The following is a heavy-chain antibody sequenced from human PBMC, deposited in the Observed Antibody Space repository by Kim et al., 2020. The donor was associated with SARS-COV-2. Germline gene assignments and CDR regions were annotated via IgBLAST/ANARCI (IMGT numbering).Heavy chain of an antibody. CDR2: FDPEDGET. V-gene: IGHV1-24*01. CDR1: GYTLTELS. J-gene: IGHJ6*02. Sequence: ASVKVSCKVSGYTLTELSMHWVRQAPGKGLEWMGGFDPEDGETIYAQKFQGRVTMTEDTSTDTAYMELSSLRSEDTAVYYCATDRLGMAAAPRFVGMDVWGQGTTVTVSS. D-gene: IGHD6-13*01. CDR3: ATDRLGMAAAPRFVGMDV.